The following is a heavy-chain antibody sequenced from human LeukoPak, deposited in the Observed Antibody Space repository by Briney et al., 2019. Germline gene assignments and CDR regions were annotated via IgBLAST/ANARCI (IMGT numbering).Heavy chain of an antibody. J-gene: IGHJ2*01. Sequence: GGSLRLSCAASGFTFSSYEMNWVRQAPGEGLEWVSYISSTGSTIYYADCVKGRFTISRDNGKNSLYLQMNSLRAEDTAVYYCARPPGRSSGYQWYFDLWGRGTLVTVSS. CDR2: ISSTGSTI. D-gene: IGHD3-22*01. CDR3: ARPPGRSSGYQWYFDL. CDR1: GFTFSSYE. V-gene: IGHV3-48*03.